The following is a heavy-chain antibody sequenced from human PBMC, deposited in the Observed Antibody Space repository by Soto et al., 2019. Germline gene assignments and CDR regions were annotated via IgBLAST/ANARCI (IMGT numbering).Heavy chain of an antibody. Sequence: EVQLVASGGGLVKPGESLRLSCAGSGLALSNARMTWVRQSPGKGLEWVGRIQPKGDGGTADHPAAVRGRFTISRDDSKNTLYLQLNSLRTEDTAVYYCTTDYGWAFGIWGQGTMVTVSS. CDR3: TTDYGWAFGI. D-gene: IGHD4-17*01. CDR2: IQPKGDGGTA. J-gene: IGHJ3*02. CDR1: GLALSNAR. V-gene: IGHV3-15*01.